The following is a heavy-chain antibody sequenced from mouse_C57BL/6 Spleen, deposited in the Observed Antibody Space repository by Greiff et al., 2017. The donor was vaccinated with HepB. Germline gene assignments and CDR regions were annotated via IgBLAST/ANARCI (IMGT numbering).Heavy chain of an antibody. CDR1: GYTFTDYN. V-gene: IGHV1-22*01. J-gene: IGHJ2*01. Sequence: EVQLQQSGPELVKPGASVKMSCKASGYTFTDYNMHWVKQSHGKSLEWIGYINPNNGGTSYNQKFKGKATLTVNKSSSTAYMELRSLTSEDSAVYYWARKYYYGSSYFDYWGQGTTLTVSS. CDR3: ARKYYYGSSYFDY. D-gene: IGHD1-1*01. CDR2: INPNNGGT.